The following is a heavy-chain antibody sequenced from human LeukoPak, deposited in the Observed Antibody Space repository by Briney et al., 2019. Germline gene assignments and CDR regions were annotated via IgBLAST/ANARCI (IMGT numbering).Heavy chain of an antibody. CDR1: GGSISSGGYY. J-gene: IGHJ4*02. Sequence: TLSLTCTVSGGSISSGGYYWSWIRQHPGKGLEWIGYIYYSGSTYYNPSLKSRVTISVDTSKNQFSLKLSSVTAADTAVYYCARASIAAAPFDYWGQGTLVTVSS. D-gene: IGHD6-13*01. CDR3: ARASIAAAPFDY. V-gene: IGHV4-31*03. CDR2: IYYSGST.